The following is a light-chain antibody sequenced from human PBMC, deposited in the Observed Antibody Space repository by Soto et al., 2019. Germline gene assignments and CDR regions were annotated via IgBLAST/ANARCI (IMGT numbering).Light chain of an antibody. Sequence: EIVLTQSPGTLSLSPGERASLSCRASQTVCNNYLAWYQQRPGQAPRLLISGASTRATGIPDRISGSGSGTDFTLTIIRLEPEDFAVYYCQHYCNSQWTFGQGPKVEIK. CDR2: GAS. CDR1: QTVCNNY. V-gene: IGKV3-20*01. J-gene: IGKJ1*01. CDR3: QHYCNSQWT.